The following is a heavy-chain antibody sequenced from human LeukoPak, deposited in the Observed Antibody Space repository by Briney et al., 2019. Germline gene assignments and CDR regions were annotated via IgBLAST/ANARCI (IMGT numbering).Heavy chain of an antibody. CDR2: IYHSGST. J-gene: IGHJ6*03. V-gene: IGHV4-38-2*02. CDR1: GYPISSGYY. D-gene: IGHD6-13*01. Sequence: SETLSLTCTVSGYPISSGYYWGWIRQPPGQGLEWIGSIYHSGSTYYNPSLKSRVTISVDTSKNQFSLKLSSVTAADTAVYYCARALDSSSWYTGYYYYYMDVWGKGTTVTVSS. CDR3: ARALDSSSWYTGYYYYYMDV.